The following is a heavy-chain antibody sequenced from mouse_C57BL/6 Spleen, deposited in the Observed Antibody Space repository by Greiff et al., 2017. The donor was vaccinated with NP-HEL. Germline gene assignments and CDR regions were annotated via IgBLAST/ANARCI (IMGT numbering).Heavy chain of an antibody. CDR1: GYTFTSYW. V-gene: IGHV1-64*01. D-gene: IGHD1-1*01. Sequence: VQLQQPGAELVKPGASVKLSCKASGYTFTSYWMHWVKQRPGQGLEWIGMIHPNSGSTNYNEKFKSKATLTVDKSSSTAYMQLSSLTSEDSAVYYCARWVTTVVATKYFDVWGTGTTVTVSS. J-gene: IGHJ1*03. CDR2: IHPNSGST. CDR3: ARWVTTVVATKYFDV.